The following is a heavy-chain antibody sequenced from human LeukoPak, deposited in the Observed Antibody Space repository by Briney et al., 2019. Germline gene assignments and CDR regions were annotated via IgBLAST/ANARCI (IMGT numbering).Heavy chain of an antibody. CDR3: AKRTVGARLDY. V-gene: IGHV3-33*06. CDR2: IWYDGSNK. CDR1: GFTFSSYG. J-gene: IGHJ4*02. D-gene: IGHD1-26*01. Sequence: GRSLRLSCAASGFTFSSYGMHWVRQAPGKGLEWVAVIWYDGSNKYYADSVKGRFTISRDNSKNTLYLQMNSLRAEDTAVYYCAKRTVGARLDYWGQGTLVTVSS.